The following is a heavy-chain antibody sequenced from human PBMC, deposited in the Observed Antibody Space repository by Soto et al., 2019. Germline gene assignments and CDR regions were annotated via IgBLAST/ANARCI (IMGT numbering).Heavy chain of an antibody. CDR2: IYYSGST. Sequence: QVQLQESGPGLVKPSQPLSLTCTVSGGSISSGDYYWSWIRQPPGKGLEWIAYIYYSGSTYYNPSLESRVTISVDTSKNQFSLKLNSVTAADTAVYYCARALEMVRGVMTERPFDYWGQGTLVTVSS. CDR1: GGSISSGDYY. J-gene: IGHJ4*02. V-gene: IGHV4-30-4*01. D-gene: IGHD3-10*01. CDR3: ARALEMVRGVMTERPFDY.